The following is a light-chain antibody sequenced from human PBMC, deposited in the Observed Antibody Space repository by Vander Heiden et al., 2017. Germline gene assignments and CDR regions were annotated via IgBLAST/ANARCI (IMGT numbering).Light chain of an antibody. CDR1: QTISSY. CDR2: AAS. Sequence: IQVIQSPSSLSALAVARVTITCRASQTISSYLNWYQQKPGKAPKLLIYAASNLKTGVPSRFSGCGSGTDFTLTISSLQPEDFATYYCQQSHNTPGTFGQGTKVEIK. CDR3: QQSHNTPGT. J-gene: IGKJ1*01. V-gene: IGKV1-39*01.